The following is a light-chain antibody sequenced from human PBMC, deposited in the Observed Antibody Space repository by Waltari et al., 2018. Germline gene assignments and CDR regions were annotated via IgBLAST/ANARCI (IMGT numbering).Light chain of an antibody. CDR1: QTISGG. J-gene: IGKJ1*01. CDR2: KAS. V-gene: IGKV1-5*03. CDR3: QQYNSYPWT. Sequence: IQMTQPPSPLSASVGDRVTITFRPSQTISGGLAWYLQKPGQASKFLIYKASSLESGVPSRFTGSGSGTEFTLTISSLHPDDFATYYCQQYNSYPWTFGQGTKVEIK.